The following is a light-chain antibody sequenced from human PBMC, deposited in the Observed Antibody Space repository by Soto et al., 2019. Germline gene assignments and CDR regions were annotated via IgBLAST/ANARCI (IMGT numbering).Light chain of an antibody. Sequence: QLVLTQPPSASGTPGQRVTISCSGSTSNIGSNSVFWYQQLPGRAPKLLIYWSDHRPSGVPDRFSGSRSGTSGSLAISGLRSEDEGDYYCAAWDDRLSGRLFGGGTQLTVL. J-gene: IGLJ7*01. CDR2: WSD. V-gene: IGLV1-47*01. CDR1: TSNIGSNS. CDR3: AAWDDRLSGRL.